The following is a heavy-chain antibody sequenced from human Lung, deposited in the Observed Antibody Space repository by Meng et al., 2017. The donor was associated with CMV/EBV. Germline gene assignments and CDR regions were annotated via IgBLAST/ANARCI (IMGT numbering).Heavy chain of an antibody. V-gene: IGHV4-34*01. Sequence: CAGYGGSFSGYYWSWIRQPPGKGLEWIGEINHSGSTNYNPSLKSRVTISVDTSKNQFSLKLSSVTAADTAVYYCARRSSSWSDENWFDPWGQGTLVTVSS. CDR3: ARRSSSWSDENWFDP. CDR2: INHSGST. D-gene: IGHD6-13*01. CDR1: GGSFSGYY. J-gene: IGHJ5*02.